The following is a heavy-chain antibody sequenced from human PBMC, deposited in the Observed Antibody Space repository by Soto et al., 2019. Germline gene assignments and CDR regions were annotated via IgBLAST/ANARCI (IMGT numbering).Heavy chain of an antibody. Sequence: QVQLQQWGAGLLKPSETLSLTCAVYGGSFSDYYWSWIRQPPGKGLEWIGEINHSGSTNYNPSLKSLVNXXVXTXXNQFSLKLTSVTAADTAVYYCARGPRHQLVNALDIWGQGTMVTVSS. CDR1: GGSFSDYY. CDR2: INHSGST. V-gene: IGHV4-34*01. CDR3: ARGPRHQLVNALDI. J-gene: IGHJ3*02. D-gene: IGHD3-22*01.